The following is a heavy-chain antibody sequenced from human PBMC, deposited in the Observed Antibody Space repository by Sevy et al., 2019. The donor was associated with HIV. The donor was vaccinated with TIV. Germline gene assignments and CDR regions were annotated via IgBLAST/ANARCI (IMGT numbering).Heavy chain of an antibody. CDR3: ARGENDDEFFQY. D-gene: IGHD1-26*01. CDR2: TSYDGSHK. V-gene: IGHV3-30*04. J-gene: IGHJ1*01. CDR1: GFIFSNFA. Sequence: GGSLRLSCTVSGFIFSNFAMHWVRQAPGKGLEWVAVTSYDGSHKYYADSVKGRFTVSRDNSRNILSLEMSSLTRDDTAVSYCARGENDDEFFQYWGQGTLVTVSS.